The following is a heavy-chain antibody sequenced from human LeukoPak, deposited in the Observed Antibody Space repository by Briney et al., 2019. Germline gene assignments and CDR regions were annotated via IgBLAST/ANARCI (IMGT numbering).Heavy chain of an antibody. CDR3: AKDRGGSSELGDAFDV. V-gene: IGHV3-9*01. J-gene: IGHJ3*01. CDR1: GFTFDEYA. D-gene: IGHD1-26*01. Sequence: GGSLRLSCAASGFTFDEYAMHWVRQAPGKGLEWVSGISYSSGTIGYVDSVKGRFTISRDNAKNSLYLQMNSLRPEDTALYYCAKDRGGSSELGDAFDVWGQGTMVRVSS. CDR2: ISYSSGTI.